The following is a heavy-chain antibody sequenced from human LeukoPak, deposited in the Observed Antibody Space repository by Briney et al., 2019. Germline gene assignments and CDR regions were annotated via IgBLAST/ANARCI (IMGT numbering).Heavy chain of an antibody. Sequence: GGSLRLSCAASGLTFSNAWMSWVRQAPGKGLEWVGRIKSKTDGGTTDYAAPVKGRFTISRDDSKNTLYLQMNSLKTEDTAVYYCTTAIPSMIVVVITLWGQGTLVTVSS. CDR2: IKSKTDGGTT. D-gene: IGHD3-22*01. V-gene: IGHV3-15*01. CDR3: TTAIPSMIVVVITL. J-gene: IGHJ4*02. CDR1: GLTFSNAW.